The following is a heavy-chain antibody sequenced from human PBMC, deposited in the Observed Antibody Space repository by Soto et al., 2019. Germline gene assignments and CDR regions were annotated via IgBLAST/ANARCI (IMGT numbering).Heavy chain of an antibody. CDR2: INPASGST. D-gene: IGHD6-13*01. CDR1: GYTFTHYY. V-gene: IGHV1-46*01. J-gene: IGHJ4*02. CDR3: ARDLAAGDH. Sequence: QVQLVQSGAEVKKPGASVKVSCRTSGYTFTHYYIHWVRQAPGQGLEWLGIINPASGSTNYAQDFQGRGTLTLDPATTPVHMELGGLRAEDTAIFYCARDLAAGDHWGQGTLVTVSS.